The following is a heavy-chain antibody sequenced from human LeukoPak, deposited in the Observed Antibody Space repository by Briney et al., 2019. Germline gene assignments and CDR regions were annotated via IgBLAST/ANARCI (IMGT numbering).Heavy chain of an antibody. V-gene: IGHV4-4*07. CDR1: GDSISRYY. D-gene: IGHD2-15*01. J-gene: IGHJ4*02. CDR3: ARDRGYGYAFDY. CDR2: IHPSERT. Sequence: PSETLSLICTVSGDSISRYYWSWITQPAGNGRERIGSIHPSERTNYIRTDKSRVTISIDASKDQFCLQLNSVTAAETAVYYCARDRGYGYAFDYWGQGTLVTVSS.